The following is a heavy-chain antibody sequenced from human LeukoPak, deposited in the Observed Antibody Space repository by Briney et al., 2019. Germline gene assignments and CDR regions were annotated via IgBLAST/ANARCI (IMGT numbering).Heavy chain of an antibody. Sequence: SETLSLTCAVYGGSFSGYYWSWIRQPPGKGLEWIGEINHSGSTNYNPSLKSRVTISVDTSKNQFSLKLSSVTAADTAVYYCARIGGNSDYFDYWGQGTLVTVSS. D-gene: IGHD4-23*01. CDR2: INHSGST. V-gene: IGHV4-34*01. CDR3: ARIGGNSDYFDY. CDR1: GGSFSGYY. J-gene: IGHJ4*02.